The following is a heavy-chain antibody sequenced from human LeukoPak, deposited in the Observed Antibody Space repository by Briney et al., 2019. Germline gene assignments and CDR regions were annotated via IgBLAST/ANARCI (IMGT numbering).Heavy chain of an antibody. CDR2: IIPIFGTA. CDR1: GGTFSSYA. Sequence: SVKVSCKASGGTFSSYAISWVRQAPGPGLEWMGGIIPIFGTANYAQKLQGRVTITTDESTSTAYMELSSLRSEDTAVYYCARGSPQWSIRTTFDYWGQGTLVTVSS. J-gene: IGHJ4*02. V-gene: IGHV1-69*05. CDR3: ARGSPQWSIRTTFDY. D-gene: IGHD2-15*01.